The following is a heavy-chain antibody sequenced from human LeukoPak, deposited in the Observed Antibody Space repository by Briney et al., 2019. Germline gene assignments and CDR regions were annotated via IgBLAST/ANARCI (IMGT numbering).Heavy chain of an antibody. V-gene: IGHV3-23*01. J-gene: IGHJ4*02. CDR1: GFTFDDYG. D-gene: IGHD1-26*01. CDR3: AKDSPSGSYANFDS. Sequence: GGSLRLSCAASGFTFDDYGMTWVRQAPGKGLEWVSTMSGTGGSTYYPDSVKGRFSIARDNSKNTLYLQMNSLRVEDTAVYYCAKDSPSGSYANFDSWGQGILVTVSS. CDR2: MSGTGGST.